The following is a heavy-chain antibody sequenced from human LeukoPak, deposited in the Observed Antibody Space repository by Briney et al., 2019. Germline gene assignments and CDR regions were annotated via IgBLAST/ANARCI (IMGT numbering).Heavy chain of an antibody. V-gene: IGHV3-74*01. CDR2: INSDGSST. CDR1: GITFSSYW. CDR3: ARGLYCSSTSCYGNAFDI. D-gene: IGHD2-2*01. Sequence: PGGSLRLSCAATGITFSSYWMHLVRQAPGKGLVWVSRINSDGSSTSYADSVRGRFTISRDNAKNTLYLQMNSLRAEDTAVYYCARGLYCSSTSCYGNAFDIRGQGTMVTVSS. J-gene: IGHJ3*02.